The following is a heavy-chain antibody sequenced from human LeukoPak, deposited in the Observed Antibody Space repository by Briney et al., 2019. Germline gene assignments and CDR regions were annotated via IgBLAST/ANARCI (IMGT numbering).Heavy chain of an antibody. V-gene: IGHV1-2*02. D-gene: IGHD3-10*01. CDR2: INPNSGGT. CDR1: GYTFIGYY. CDR3: VRDRYYGSGSFYQMDV. Sequence: GASVKVSRKASGYTFIGYYMHWVRQAPGQGLEWMGWINPNSGGTDYEQKFQGRVTMTRDTSISTAYMELSRLRSDDTAVYYCVRDRYYGSGSFYQMDVWGQGTTVTVSS. J-gene: IGHJ6*02.